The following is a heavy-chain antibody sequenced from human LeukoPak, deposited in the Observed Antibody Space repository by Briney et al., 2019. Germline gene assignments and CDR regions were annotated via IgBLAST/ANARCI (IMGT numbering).Heavy chain of an antibody. CDR2: IYHSGST. J-gene: IGHJ4*02. CDR3: ARKDPGYSGYSDFDY. V-gene: IGHV4-38-2*02. Sequence: PSGTLSLTCTVSGFSISSGYYWGWIRQPPGKGLEWIGNIYHSGSTYYNPSLKSRLTISLDTSKNQFSLKLSSVTAADTAVYYCARKDPGYSGYSDFDYWGQGTLVTVSS. CDR1: GFSISSGYY. D-gene: IGHD5-12*01.